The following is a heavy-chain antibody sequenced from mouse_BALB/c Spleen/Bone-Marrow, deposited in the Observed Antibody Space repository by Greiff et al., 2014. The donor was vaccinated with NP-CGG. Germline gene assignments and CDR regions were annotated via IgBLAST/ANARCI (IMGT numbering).Heavy chain of an antibody. Sequence: QVQLQQSGAEMGKPGASVKLACKAFGYTFTRYWMHWGEQRAGQGLEWIGEINPSNGRTNYNEKFKSKATLTVDKSSSTAYMQLSSLTSEDSAVYYCARRTTTVVATDYWGQGTTLTVSS. J-gene: IGHJ2*01. V-gene: IGHV1S81*02. CDR3: ARRTTTVVATDY. CDR1: GYTFTRYW. D-gene: IGHD1-1*01. CDR2: INPSNGRT.